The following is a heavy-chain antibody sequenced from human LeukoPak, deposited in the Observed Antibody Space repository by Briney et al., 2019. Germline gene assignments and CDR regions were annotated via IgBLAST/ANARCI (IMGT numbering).Heavy chain of an antibody. CDR3: ARGGDRPDKNNWFDP. J-gene: IGHJ5*02. Sequence: SETLPLTCTVPGGSISSSSYYWGWIRQPPGKGLEWIGYIYYSGSTYYNPSLKSRVTISVDTSKNQFSLKLSSVTAADTAVYYCARGGDRPDKNNWFDPWGQGTLVTVSS. V-gene: IGHV4-30-4*08. CDR1: GGSISSSSYY. D-gene: IGHD4-17*01. CDR2: IYYSGST.